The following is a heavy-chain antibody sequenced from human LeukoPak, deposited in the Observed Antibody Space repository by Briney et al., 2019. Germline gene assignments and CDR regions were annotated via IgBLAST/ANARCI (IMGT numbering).Heavy chain of an antibody. CDR2: IYYSGST. D-gene: IGHD6-19*01. CDR1: GGSISNYY. V-gene: IGHV4-59*08. J-gene: IGHJ4*02. CDR3: ARHFDSSGWPLDY. Sequence: PSETLSLTCTVSGGSISNYYWSWIRQSPGKGLEWIGYIYYSGSTKYSPSLKSRVTISVDTSKNQFSLKLDSVTAADTAVYYCARHFDSSGWPLDYWGQGTLVTVSS.